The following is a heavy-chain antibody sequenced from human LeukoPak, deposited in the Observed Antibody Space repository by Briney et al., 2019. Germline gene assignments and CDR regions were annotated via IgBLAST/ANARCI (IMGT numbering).Heavy chain of an antibody. CDR1: GGSLSSYY. D-gene: IGHD2-2*01. CDR2: IYYSGST. Sequence: PSETLSLTCTVSGGSLSSYYWSWIRQSPGKGLEWIGFIYYSGSTTYNPSLKSRVTISVDTSKNQFSLKLSSVTAADTAVYYCARDKKGTSCYDYWGQGTLVTVSS. J-gene: IGHJ4*02. V-gene: IGHV4-59*01. CDR3: ARDKKGTSCYDY.